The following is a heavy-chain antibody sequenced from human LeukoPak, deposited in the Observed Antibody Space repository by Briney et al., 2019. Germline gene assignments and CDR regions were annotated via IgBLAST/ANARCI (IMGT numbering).Heavy chain of an antibody. V-gene: IGHV3-7*01. Sequence: PGGSLRLSCAASGFTFSSYAMSWVRQAPGKGLEWVANIKQDGSEKYYVDSVKGRFTISRDSAKNSVYLQMNSLRAEDTAVYYCARDIKGQYQDAFDIWGQGTMVTVSS. CDR3: ARDIKGQYQDAFDI. CDR1: GFTFSSYA. CDR2: IKQDGSEK. J-gene: IGHJ3*02. D-gene: IGHD2-2*01.